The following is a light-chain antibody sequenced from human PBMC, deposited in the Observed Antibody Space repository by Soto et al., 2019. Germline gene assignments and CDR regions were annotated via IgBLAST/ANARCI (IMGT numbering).Light chain of an antibody. CDR2: DVS. V-gene: IGLV2-11*01. CDR3: CSYAGSYTWV. Sequence: QSVLTQPRSVSGSPGQSVTISCTGTSSDVGGYNYVSWYQQHPGKAPKFMIYDVSKRPSGVPDRFSGSKSGNTASLTISGLQAEYEADYYCCSYAGSYTWVFGGGTKLTVL. J-gene: IGLJ3*02. CDR1: SSDVGGYNY.